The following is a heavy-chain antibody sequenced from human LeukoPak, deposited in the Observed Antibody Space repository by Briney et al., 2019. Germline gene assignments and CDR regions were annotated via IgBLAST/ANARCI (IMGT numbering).Heavy chain of an antibody. V-gene: IGHV4-4*07. CDR1: GDSISGYY. D-gene: IGHD1-26*01. CDR2: IYTSGST. Sequence: SETLSLTCSVTGDSISGYYWSWIRQPAGKGLEWIGRIYTSGSTNYNPSLKSRVTMSVDTSKNQFSLNLTSATAADTAVYYCARDRSASYRFDYWGQGTLVTVSS. J-gene: IGHJ4*02. CDR3: ARDRSASYRFDY.